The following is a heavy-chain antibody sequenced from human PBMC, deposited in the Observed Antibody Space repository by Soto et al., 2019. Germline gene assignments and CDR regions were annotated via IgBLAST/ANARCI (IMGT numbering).Heavy chain of an antibody. V-gene: IGHV3-23*01. D-gene: IGHD2-15*01. J-gene: IGHJ6*02. CDR1: GFTFSSYA. CDR3: AKSQSVVVVVAATTPHYYYYGMDV. CDR2: ISGSGGST. Sequence: GGSLRLSCAASGFTFSSYAMSWVRQAPGKGLEWVSAISGSGGSTYYADSVKGRFTISRDNSKNTLYLQMNSLRAEDTAVYYCAKSQSVVVVVAATTPHYYYYGMDVWGQGTTVTVSS.